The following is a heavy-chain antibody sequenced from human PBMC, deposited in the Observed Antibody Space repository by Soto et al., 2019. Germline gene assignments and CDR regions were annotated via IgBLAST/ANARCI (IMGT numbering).Heavy chain of an antibody. Sequence: EVQLLESGGGLVQPGGSLRLSCAASGFTFSSYAMSWVRQAPGKGLEWVSAISGSGGSTYYADSVKGRFTISRDNSKNTLYLQMNSLRAEDTAVYYCAKVPTPANSLLWFGELSDYYGMDVWGLGTTVTVSS. J-gene: IGHJ6*02. D-gene: IGHD3-10*01. CDR2: ISGSGGST. CDR1: GFTFSSYA. V-gene: IGHV3-23*01. CDR3: AKVPTPANSLLWFGELSDYYGMDV.